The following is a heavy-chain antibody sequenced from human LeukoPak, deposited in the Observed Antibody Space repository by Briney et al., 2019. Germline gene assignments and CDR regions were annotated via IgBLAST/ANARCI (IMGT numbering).Heavy chain of an antibody. Sequence: SETLSLTCTVSGGSISSSSYYWGWDRQPPGRGREWIGSIYYSGSTYYNPSLKSRVTISVDTSKNQFSLKLSSMTAADTAVYYCARTPVTMVRGIIYYYGMDVWGKGTTVTVSS. D-gene: IGHD3-10*01. J-gene: IGHJ6*04. CDR2: IYYSGST. CDR3: ARTPVTMVRGIIYYYGMDV. CDR1: GGSISSSSYY. V-gene: IGHV4-39*07.